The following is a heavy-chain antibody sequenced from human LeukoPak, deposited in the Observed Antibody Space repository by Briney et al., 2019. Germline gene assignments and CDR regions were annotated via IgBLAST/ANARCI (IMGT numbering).Heavy chain of an antibody. J-gene: IGHJ4*02. D-gene: IGHD5-12*01. CDR2: INTIGNRI. CDR1: GFXFSSYS. V-gene: IGHV3-48*02. CDR3: AREGFYSGYDR. Sequence: GGSLRLSCAASGFXFSSYSINWVRQAPGKGLEWVSHINTIGNRITYADSVKDRFTISRDNAKNSLSLQMNSLRDDDSAVYYCAREGFYSGYDRWGQGTLVTVSS.